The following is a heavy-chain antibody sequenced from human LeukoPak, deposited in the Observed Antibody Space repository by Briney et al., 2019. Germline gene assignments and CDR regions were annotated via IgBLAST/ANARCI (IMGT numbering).Heavy chain of an antibody. CDR3: ARWGETYYYYMDV. CDR1: GYTFTSYA. Sequence: ASVKVSCKASGYTFTSYAMNWVRQDPGQGLEWMGWINTNTGNPTYAQGFTGRFVFSLDTSVSTAYLQISSLKAEDTAVYYCARWGETYYYYMDVWGKGTTVTVSS. D-gene: IGHD3-10*01. CDR2: INTNTGNP. V-gene: IGHV7-4-1*02. J-gene: IGHJ6*03.